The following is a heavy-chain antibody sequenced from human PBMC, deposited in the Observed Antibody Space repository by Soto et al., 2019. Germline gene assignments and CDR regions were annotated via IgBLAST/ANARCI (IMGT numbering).Heavy chain of an antibody. J-gene: IGHJ6*02. Sequence: GGSLRLSCAASGFTFSSYAMSWVRQAPGKGLEWVSAISGSNGSTYYADSVKGPFTISRDNSKNTLYLQMNNLRAEDTAVYYCAKKAISTYYDFWSGYYNSYGMDVWGQGTTVTVSS. V-gene: IGHV3-23*01. CDR3: AKKAISTYYDFWSGYYNSYGMDV. CDR2: ISGSNGST. D-gene: IGHD3-3*01. CDR1: GFTFSSYA.